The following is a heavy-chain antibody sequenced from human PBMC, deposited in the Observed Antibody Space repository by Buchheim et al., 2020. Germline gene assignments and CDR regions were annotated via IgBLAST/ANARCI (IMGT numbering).Heavy chain of an antibody. D-gene: IGHD6-13*01. CDR3: AKYRVAAPYYYGMDV. CDR2: ISGSGGST. V-gene: IGHV3-23*04. Sequence: EVQLVESGGGLVQPGGSLRLFCEVSGFTFSSYAMSWVRQAPGKGLEWVSAISGSGGSTYYGDSVKGRFTISRDNSKNTLFLQMNSLRAEDTALYYCAKYRVAAPYYYGMDVWGQGTT. CDR1: GFTFSSYA. J-gene: IGHJ6*02.